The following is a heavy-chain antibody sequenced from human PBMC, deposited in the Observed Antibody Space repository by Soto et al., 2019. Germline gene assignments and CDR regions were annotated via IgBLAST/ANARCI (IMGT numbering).Heavy chain of an antibody. CDR2: ISYDGSNK. V-gene: IGHV3-30*18. CDR1: GFTFSSYG. Sequence: GGSLRLSCAASGFTFSSYGMHWVRQAPGKGLEWVAVISYDGSNKYYADSVKGRFTISRDNSKNTLYLQMNSLRAEDTAVYYCAKDGLVGFSYMDVWGKGTTVTVSS. D-gene: IGHD3-10*01. CDR3: AKDGLVGFSYMDV. J-gene: IGHJ6*03.